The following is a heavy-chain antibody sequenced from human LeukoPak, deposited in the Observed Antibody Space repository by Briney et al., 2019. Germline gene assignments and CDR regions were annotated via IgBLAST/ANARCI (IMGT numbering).Heavy chain of an antibody. CDR3: ASLVTTTVTKGSHDY. D-gene: IGHD4-17*01. J-gene: IGHJ4*02. Sequence: PSETLSLTCAVSGGSISSSNWWSWVRQPPGKGLEWIGEIYHSGSTNYNPSLKSRVTISVDKSKNQFSLKLSSVTAADTAVYYCASLVTTTVTKGSHDYWGQGTLVTVSS. CDR1: GGSISSSNW. CDR2: IYHSGST. V-gene: IGHV4-4*02.